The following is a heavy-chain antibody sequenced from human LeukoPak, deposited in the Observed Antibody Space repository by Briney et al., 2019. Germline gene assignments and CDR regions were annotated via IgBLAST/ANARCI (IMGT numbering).Heavy chain of an antibody. D-gene: IGHD6-19*01. CDR1: GFTFSGHG. CDR3: ARVDSSGWYYYYMDV. CDR2: ISYDGCQK. Sequence: GGSLRLSCAASGFTFSGHGMHWVRQAPGRGLEWVAVISYDGCQKYYSDSVKGRFTISRDNSKNTVHLQMNSLRAEDTAVYYCARVDSSGWYYYYMDVWGKGTTVTVSS. J-gene: IGHJ6*03. V-gene: IGHV3-30*03.